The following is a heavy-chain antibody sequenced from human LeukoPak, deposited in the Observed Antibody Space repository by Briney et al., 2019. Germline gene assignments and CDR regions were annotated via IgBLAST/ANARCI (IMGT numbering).Heavy chain of an antibody. CDR1: GFTFSSYA. Sequence: PGGSLRLSCAASGFTFSSYAMHWVRQAPGKGLEWVSAISGSGGSTYYADSVKGRFTISRDNSKNTLYLQMNSLRAEDTAVYYCAKDYKARGLWFGLFDYWGQGTLVTVSS. J-gene: IGHJ4*02. CDR3: AKDYKARGLWFGLFDY. D-gene: IGHD3-10*01. CDR2: ISGSGGST. V-gene: IGHV3-23*01.